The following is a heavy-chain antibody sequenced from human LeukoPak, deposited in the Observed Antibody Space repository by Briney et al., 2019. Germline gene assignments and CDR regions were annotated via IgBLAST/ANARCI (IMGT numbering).Heavy chain of an antibody. CDR2: IYYSGST. Sequence: SETLSLTCTVSGGSISSYYWSWIRQPPGKGLEWIGYIYYSGSTNYNPSLKSRVTISVDTSKNQFSLKLSSVTAADTAAYYCARDLVGYDFWSGYYSSAFDIWGQGTMVTVSS. V-gene: IGHV4-59*01. CDR3: ARDLVGYDFWSGYYSSAFDI. CDR1: GGSISSYY. D-gene: IGHD3-3*01. J-gene: IGHJ3*02.